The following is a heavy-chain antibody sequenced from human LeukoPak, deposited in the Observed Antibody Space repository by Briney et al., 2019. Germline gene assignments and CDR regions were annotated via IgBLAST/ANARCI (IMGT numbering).Heavy chain of an antibody. CDR2: IIPIFGTA. J-gene: IGHJ4*02. CDR1: GGTFSSYA. V-gene: IGHV1-69*05. Sequence: SVKVSCKASGGTFSSYAISWVPQAPGQGLEWMGGIIPIFGTANCAQKFQGRVTITTDESTSTAYMELSSLRSEDTAVYYCARDHDILTGYLDYWGQGTLVTVSS. CDR3: ARDHDILTGYLDY. D-gene: IGHD3-9*01.